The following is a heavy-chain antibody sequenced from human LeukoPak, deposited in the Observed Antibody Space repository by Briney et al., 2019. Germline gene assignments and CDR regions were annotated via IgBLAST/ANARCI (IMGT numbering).Heavy chain of an antibody. Sequence: ASVKVSCKASGYTFTSYAMNWVRQAPGQGLEWMGWMNPNSGNTGYAQKFQGRVTMTRNTSISTAYMELSSLRSEDTAVYYCARDHSSSWYGYYYGMDVWGQGTTVTVSS. D-gene: IGHD6-13*01. CDR2: MNPNSGNT. V-gene: IGHV1-8*02. CDR3: ARDHSSSWYGYYYGMDV. J-gene: IGHJ6*02. CDR1: GYTFTSYA.